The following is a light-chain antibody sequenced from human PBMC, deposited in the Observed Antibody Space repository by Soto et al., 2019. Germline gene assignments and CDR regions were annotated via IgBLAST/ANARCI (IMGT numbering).Light chain of an antibody. V-gene: IGKV1-39*01. J-gene: IGKJ1*01. CDR1: QSIANY. CDR2: TTS. CDR3: QQSYSFPKT. Sequence: DIQMTQSPSSLSASVGDRVTITCRASQSIANYLNWYQQKPGKAPKLLIYTTSSLQSGVPSRFSGSGSGTDLTLTISSLQPEDFATYFCQQSYSFPKTFGQGTKVEI.